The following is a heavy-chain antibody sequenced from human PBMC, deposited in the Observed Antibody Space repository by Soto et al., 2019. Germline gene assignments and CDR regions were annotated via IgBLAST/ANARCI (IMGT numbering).Heavy chain of an antibody. V-gene: IGHV3-30*04. Sequence: GGSLRLSCAASGFTFSRHAIHWVRLTPGRGLEWVLAISRDGSYIYYTDSVKGRFTVSRDNSKNTVFVQMNRLIPDDTAVYYCAKDRKFQNFGVVIHYYYYYGMDVWGQGTTVTVSS. CDR1: GFTFSRHA. CDR3: AKDRKFQNFGVVIHYYYYYGMDV. CDR2: ISRDGSYI. D-gene: IGHD3-3*01. J-gene: IGHJ6*02.